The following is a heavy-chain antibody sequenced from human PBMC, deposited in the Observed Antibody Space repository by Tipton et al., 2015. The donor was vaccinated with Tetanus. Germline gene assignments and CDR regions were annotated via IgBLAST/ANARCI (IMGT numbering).Heavy chain of an antibody. V-gene: IGHV3-74*01. CDR1: GFTFNKYW. J-gene: IGHJ4*02. CDR2: INSHGTRT. Sequence: SLRLSCAASGFTFNKYWMHWVRQAPGKGLVWLSRINSHGTRTSYADSGKGRFIISRGNDKNTLYLDMHSLGAEDTAVYHCVKDWGTPSGSVTSNFDFWGQGTLVTVSS. CDR3: VKDWGTPSGSVTSNFDF. D-gene: IGHD3-10*01.